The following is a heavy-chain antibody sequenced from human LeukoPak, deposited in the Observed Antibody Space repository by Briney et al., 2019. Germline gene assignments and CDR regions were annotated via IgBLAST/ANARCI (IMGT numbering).Heavy chain of an antibody. V-gene: IGHV4-39*01. Sequence: SETLSLTCNVSGGSISSTSYYWGWIRQPPGKTLEWIGSSYFSGSAYYNPSLNSRVAISEDTSKNQFSLNLTSVTAADTAVYYCARHRGSSAAAFDYWGQGTLVTVSS. CDR3: ARHRGSSAAAFDY. D-gene: IGHD6-6*01. CDR2: SYFSGSA. J-gene: IGHJ4*02. CDR1: GGSISSTSYY.